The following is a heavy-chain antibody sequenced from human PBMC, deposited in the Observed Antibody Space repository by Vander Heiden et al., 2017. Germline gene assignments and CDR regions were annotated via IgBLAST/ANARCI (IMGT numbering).Heavy chain of an antibody. J-gene: IGHJ4*02. D-gene: IGHD6-19*01. V-gene: IGHV3-48*02. CDR3: ARVGCSSGWYVYFDY. Sequence: MQLVDSGGASVRPGGSLRLTCAAYAFVFCSYSMNWVRQAPWKGREWVSYSSSSSSTIYYADSVKGRFTISRDNAKNSLYLQMNSLSDEDTAVYYCARVGCSSGWYVYFDYWGQGTLVTVSS. CDR1: AFVFCSYS. CDR2: SSSSSSTI.